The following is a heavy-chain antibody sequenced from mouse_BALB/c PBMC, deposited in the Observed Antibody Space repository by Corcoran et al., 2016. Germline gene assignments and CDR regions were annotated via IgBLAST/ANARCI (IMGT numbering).Heavy chain of an antibody. CDR2: IDPANGNT. D-gene: IGHD2-1*01. V-gene: IGHV14-3*02. J-gene: IGHJ3*01. CDR1: GFNIKDTY. Sequence: EVQLQQSGAELVKPGASVKLSCTASGFNIKDTYMHWVKQRPEQGLEWIGRIDPANGNTKYDPKLQGKATITADTSSNTAYLQLSSLTSEDTAVYYCARSMLTAYWCQGTLVTVSA. CDR3: ARSMLTAY.